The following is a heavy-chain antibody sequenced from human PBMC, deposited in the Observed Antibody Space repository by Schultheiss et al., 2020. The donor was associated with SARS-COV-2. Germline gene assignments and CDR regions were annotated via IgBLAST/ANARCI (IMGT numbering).Heavy chain of an antibody. CDR2: ISYDGSNK. Sequence: GGSLRLSCAASGFTFSSYAMHWVRQAPGKGLEWVAVISYDGSNKYYADSVKGRFTISRDNSKNTLYLQMNSLRAEDTAVYYCARDAPLTGDPETQYYFDYWGQGTLVTVSS. D-gene: IGHD7-27*01. CDR1: GFTFSSYA. CDR3: ARDAPLTGDPETQYYFDY. J-gene: IGHJ4*02. V-gene: IGHV3-30*01.